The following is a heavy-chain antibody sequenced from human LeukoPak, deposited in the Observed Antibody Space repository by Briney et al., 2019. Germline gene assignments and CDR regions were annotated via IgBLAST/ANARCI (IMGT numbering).Heavy chain of an antibody. V-gene: IGHV3-53*01. J-gene: IGHJ4*02. CDR1: VFTVSRHN. CDR3: AGGCHGGGWSNFEY. Sequence: GGSLRLSCAASVFTVSRHNLIWVRQPPARGLEWVSVIYRGDSTYYAESVPGRFTLSRDRTKHTVFLQMNSLRAEETAVYYCAGGCHGGGWSNFEYWGQGTLVTVSS. D-gene: IGHD6-19*01. CDR2: IYRGDST.